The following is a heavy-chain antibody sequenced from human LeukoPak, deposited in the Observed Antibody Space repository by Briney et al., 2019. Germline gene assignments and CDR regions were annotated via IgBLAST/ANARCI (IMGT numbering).Heavy chain of an antibody. D-gene: IGHD2-8*02. J-gene: IGHJ4*02. CDR3: AGHHPRNTVDF. Sequence: SQTLSLTCAVPGGSISSGGYSWSWIRQPPGKGLEWIGYIYHSGSTNYNPSLKSRVTISLDTSKNQFSLKLSSVTAADTAVYYCAGHHPRNTVDFWGQGTLVTVSS. CDR1: GGSISSGGYS. V-gene: IGHV4-30-2*01. CDR2: IYHSGST.